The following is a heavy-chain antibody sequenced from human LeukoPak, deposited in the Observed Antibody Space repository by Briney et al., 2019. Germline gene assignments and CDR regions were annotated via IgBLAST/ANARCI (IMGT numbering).Heavy chain of an antibody. CDR1: GYTFTGYY. D-gene: IGHD5-18*01. Sequence: ASVKVSCKASGYTFTGYYMHWVRQAPGQGLEWMGWINPNSGGTNYAQKFQGRVTTTRDTSISTAYMELSRLRSDDTAVYYCARGYRGYSYGLNWFDPWGQGTLVTVSS. V-gene: IGHV1-2*02. J-gene: IGHJ5*02. CDR3: ARGYRGYSYGLNWFDP. CDR2: INPNSGGT.